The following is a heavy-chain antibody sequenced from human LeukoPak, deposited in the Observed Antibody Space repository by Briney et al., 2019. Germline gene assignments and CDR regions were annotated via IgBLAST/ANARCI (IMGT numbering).Heavy chain of an antibody. Sequence: LTGGSLRLSCAASGFTFSSYWMHWVRQAPGKGQVWVSRINTDGSSTSYADSVKGRFTISRDNAKNTLYLQMNSLRAEDTAVYYCADGDDAFDIWGQGTMVTVSS. CDR2: INTDGSST. CDR1: GFTFSSYW. D-gene: IGHD3-10*01. J-gene: IGHJ3*02. CDR3: ADGDDAFDI. V-gene: IGHV3-74*01.